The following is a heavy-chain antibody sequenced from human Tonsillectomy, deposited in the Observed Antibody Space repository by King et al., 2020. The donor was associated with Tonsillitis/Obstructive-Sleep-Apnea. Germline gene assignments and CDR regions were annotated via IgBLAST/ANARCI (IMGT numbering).Heavy chain of an antibody. CDR1: GGSMTSSSYY. CDR2: IYYSGST. J-gene: IGHJ4*02. V-gene: IGHV4-39*01. Sequence: LQLQESGPGLVKPSETLSLTCTVSGGSMTSSSYYWGWIRQPPGKGLEWIGSIYYSGSTYYNPSLKSRVTIYVDKSKNQFSLKLSSVTAADTAVYYCARHKIGGGNGSGYYYRGLGYFDYWGQGTLVTVSS. CDR3: ARHKIGGGNGSGYYYRGLGYFDY. D-gene: IGHD3-22*01.